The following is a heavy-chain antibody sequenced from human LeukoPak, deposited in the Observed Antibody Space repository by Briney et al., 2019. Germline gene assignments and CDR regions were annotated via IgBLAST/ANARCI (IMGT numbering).Heavy chain of an antibody. Sequence: ASVKVSCKASGYTFTSYDINWVRQATGQGLEWMGWMNPNSGNTGYAQKFQGRVTMTRNTSISTAYMELSSLRSEDTALYYCARHSCSWYGREYYFDYWGQGTLVTVSS. CDR3: ARHSCSWYGREYYFDY. D-gene: IGHD6-13*01. V-gene: IGHV1-8*01. J-gene: IGHJ4*02. CDR2: MNPNSGNT. CDR1: GYTFTSYD.